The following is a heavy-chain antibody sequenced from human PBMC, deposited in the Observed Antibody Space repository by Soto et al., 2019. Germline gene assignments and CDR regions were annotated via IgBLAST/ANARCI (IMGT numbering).Heavy chain of an antibody. Sequence: GGSLRLSCAASGFTFSNYAMHWVRQAPGKGLEWVALTSYDGNNEYYTDSVKGRFTISRDNSKNTLFLQMNSPRPEDTAVYYCAKDKGVFNWATSYFDYWGQGALVTVYS. D-gene: IGHD1-1*01. CDR3: AKDKGVFNWATSYFDY. J-gene: IGHJ4*02. V-gene: IGHV3-30*18. CDR2: TSYDGNNE. CDR1: GFTFSNYA.